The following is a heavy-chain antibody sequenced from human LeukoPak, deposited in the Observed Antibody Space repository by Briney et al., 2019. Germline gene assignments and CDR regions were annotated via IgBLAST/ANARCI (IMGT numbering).Heavy chain of an antibody. D-gene: IGHD2-2*01. J-gene: IGHJ6*02. CDR2: IYSGGST. Sequence: GGSLRLSCAASGFTVSSNYMSWVRQAPGKGLEWVSVIYSGGSTYYADPVKGRFTISRDNSKNTLYLQMNSLRAEDTAVYYCARDTDIVVAKYYYGMDVWGQGTTVTVSS. V-gene: IGHV3-66*01. CDR3: ARDTDIVVAKYYYGMDV. CDR1: GFTVSSNY.